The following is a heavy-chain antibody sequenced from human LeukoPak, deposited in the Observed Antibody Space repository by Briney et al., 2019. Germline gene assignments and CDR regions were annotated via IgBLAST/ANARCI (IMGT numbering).Heavy chain of an antibody. Sequence: GGSLRLSCAASGFTFSSYAMHWVRQAPGKGLEWVAVISYDGSNKYYAGSVKGRFTISRDNSKNTLYLQMNSLRAEDTAVYYCARDQGGVVPAAMPPYYYYYGMDVWGQGTTVTVSS. CDR3: ARDQGGVVPAAMPPYYYYYGMDV. CDR1: GFTFSSYA. CDR2: ISYDGSNK. J-gene: IGHJ6*02. V-gene: IGHV3-30-3*01. D-gene: IGHD2-2*01.